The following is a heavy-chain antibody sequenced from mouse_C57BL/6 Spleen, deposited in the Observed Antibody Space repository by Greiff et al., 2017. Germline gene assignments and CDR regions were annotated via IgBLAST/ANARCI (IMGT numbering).Heavy chain of an antibody. CDR3: AREEYYDYSWLAY. Sequence: QVQLQQSGAELVKPGASVKISCKASGYAFSSYWMNWVKQRPGKGLEWIGQIYPGDGDTNYNGKFKGKATLTADKSSSTAYMQLSSLTSEDSAVYFCAREEYYDYSWLAYWGQGTLVTVSA. CDR2: IYPGDGDT. CDR1: GYAFSSYW. J-gene: IGHJ3*01. V-gene: IGHV1-80*01. D-gene: IGHD2-4*01.